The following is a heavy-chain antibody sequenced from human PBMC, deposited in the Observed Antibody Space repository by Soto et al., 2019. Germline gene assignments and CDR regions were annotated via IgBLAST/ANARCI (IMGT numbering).Heavy chain of an antibody. J-gene: IGHJ6*02. CDR2: INPSGGST. V-gene: IGHV1-46*01. CDR1: GYTFTSYY. Sequence: ASVKVSCKASGYTFTSYYMYWVRQAPGQGLEWMGIINPSGGSTSYAQKFQGRVTITADKSTSTAYMELSSLRSEDTAVYYCARTHLEYSSSHYYGMDVWGQGTTVTVSS. CDR3: ARTHLEYSSSHYYGMDV. D-gene: IGHD6-6*01.